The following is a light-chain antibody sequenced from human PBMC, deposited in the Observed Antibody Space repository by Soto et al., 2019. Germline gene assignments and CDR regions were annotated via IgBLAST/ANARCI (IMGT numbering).Light chain of an antibody. V-gene: IGLV2-11*01. CDR2: DVN. Sequence: QSALTQPRSVSGSPGQSVTISCTGSSSDVGAYTYVSWYQQHPGKAPKLMIYDVNKRPSGVPDRFSGSKSGNTASLTISGLQAEDEAAYYCCSYAGTYTWVFGGGTKVTVL. CDR1: SSDVGAYTY. J-gene: IGLJ3*02. CDR3: CSYAGTYTWV.